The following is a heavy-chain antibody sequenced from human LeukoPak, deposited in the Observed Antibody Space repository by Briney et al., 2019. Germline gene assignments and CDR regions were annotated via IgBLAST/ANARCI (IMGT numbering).Heavy chain of an antibody. CDR3: ARGPPYDY. CDR1: GFTFSSYA. V-gene: IGHV3-30-3*01. Sequence: GGSLRLSCAASGFTFSSYAMHWVRQAPGKGLEWVAVISYDGSNKYYADSVKGRFTISRDNAKNSLYLQMNSLRAEDTAVYYCARGPPYDYWGQGTLVTVSS. J-gene: IGHJ4*02. CDR2: ISYDGSNK.